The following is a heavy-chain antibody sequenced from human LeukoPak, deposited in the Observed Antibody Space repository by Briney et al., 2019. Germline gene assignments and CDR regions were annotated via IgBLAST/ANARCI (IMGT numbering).Heavy chain of an antibody. D-gene: IGHD4-17*01. J-gene: IGHJ5*02. Sequence: ESGPTLVNPTQTLTLTCTFSGFSLSTSGVGVGWIRRPPGKALEWLALIYWDDDKRYSPYLKSRLTITKDTSKNQVVLTMTSMDPVDTATYYCAHSGRATVKFSWFDPWGQGTLVTVSS. CDR2: IYWDDDK. CDR3: AHSGRATVKFSWFDP. CDR1: GFSLSTSGVG. V-gene: IGHV2-5*02.